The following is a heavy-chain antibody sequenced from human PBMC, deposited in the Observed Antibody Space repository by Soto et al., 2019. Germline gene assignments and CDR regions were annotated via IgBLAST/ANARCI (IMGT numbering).Heavy chain of an antibody. D-gene: IGHD6-13*01. J-gene: IGHJ4*02. CDR3: ARMGAAGTFDY. Sequence: SETLSLTCTVSGGSIIGYYWSCIRQPAGKGLEWIGRIYSDGSTNYNPSLKSRVTMSVDTSKNQFSLKLTSMTAADTAMYYCARMGAAGTFDYWGQGTLVTVSS. CDR1: GGSIIGYY. V-gene: IGHV4-4*07. CDR2: IYSDGST.